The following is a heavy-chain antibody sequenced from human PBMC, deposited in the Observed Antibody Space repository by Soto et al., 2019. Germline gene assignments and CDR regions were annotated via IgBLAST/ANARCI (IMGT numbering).Heavy chain of an antibody. CDR2: KHHSGST. CDR1: GGSINNGYW. J-gene: IGHJ6*02. D-gene: IGHD6-19*01. V-gene: IGHV4-4*02. CDR3: AYSSGWWRLDV. Sequence: QVHLQESGPGLVKPSGTLSLTCGVSGGSINNGYWWTWVRQPPGKGLEWIGEKHHSGSTNYNLSLQSRVSISLDKSKNQFSLILSSVTVADTAVYYCAYSSGWWRLDVWGQGTTVTVSS.